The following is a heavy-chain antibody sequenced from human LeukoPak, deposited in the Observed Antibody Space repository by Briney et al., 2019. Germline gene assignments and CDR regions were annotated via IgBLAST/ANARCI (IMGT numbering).Heavy chain of an antibody. CDR3: ANKWAVSMRILDDAFDI. J-gene: IGHJ3*02. D-gene: IGHD3-10*01. V-gene: IGHV3-23*01. CDR2: ISGDGSRT. CDR1: GFTFNNYA. Sequence: PGGSLRLSCAASGFTFNNYAMNWIRQAPGKGLEWVAAISGDGSRTYYADSVKGRFTISRDNSKNTLYLQMNSLRAEDTAAYSCANKWAVSMRILDDAFDIWGQGTMVTVSS.